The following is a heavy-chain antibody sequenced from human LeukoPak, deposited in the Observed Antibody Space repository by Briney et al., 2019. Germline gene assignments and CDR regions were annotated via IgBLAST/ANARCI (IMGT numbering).Heavy chain of an antibody. CDR3: VRTPHGKEYDFWSGCYGMDV. Sequence: SSETVSRTPSVCTFSSYSFRLVRLAPAPGMEWMGMIFPILGIGNYVQKFQGKVTITADKSTITDYMELSSLRSDETAVYYCVRTPHGKEYDFWSGCYGMDVWGQGTTVTVSS. CDR2: IFPILGIG. D-gene: IGHD3-3*01. J-gene: IGHJ6*02. CDR1: VCTFSSYS. V-gene: IGHV1-69*02.